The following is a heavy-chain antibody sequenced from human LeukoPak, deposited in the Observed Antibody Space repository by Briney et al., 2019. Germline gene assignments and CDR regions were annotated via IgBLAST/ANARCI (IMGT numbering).Heavy chain of an antibody. CDR2: IYYDRST. V-gene: IGHV4-39*07. CDR1: GGSISSSTSY. Sequence: PSETLSLTCTVSGGSISSSTSYWGWIRQPPGKGLEWIGNIYYDRSTYYNPSLKSRVTISVDTSKNQFSLKLNSVTAADTAVYYCARTGKTPLNYDFDYWGQGTLVTVSS. J-gene: IGHJ4*02. CDR3: ARTGKTPLNYDFDY. D-gene: IGHD1-7*01.